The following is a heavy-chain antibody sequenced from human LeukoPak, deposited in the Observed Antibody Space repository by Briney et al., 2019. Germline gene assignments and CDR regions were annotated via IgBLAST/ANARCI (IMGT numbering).Heavy chain of an antibody. Sequence: GGSLRLSCAASGFTFSSYWMHWVRQAPGKGLVWVSRINSDGSITSYADAVKGRFTISRDNARNTLYLQMNSLRAEDTAVYYCASITALATIGGDWGQGTLVTVSS. CDR2: INSDGSIT. D-gene: IGHD6-13*01. CDR3: ASITALATIGGD. CDR1: GFTFSSYW. V-gene: IGHV3-74*01. J-gene: IGHJ4*02.